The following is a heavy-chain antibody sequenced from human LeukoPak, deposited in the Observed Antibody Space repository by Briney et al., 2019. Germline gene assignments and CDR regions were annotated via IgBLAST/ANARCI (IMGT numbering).Heavy chain of an antibody. CDR1: GGSISRTNW. D-gene: IGHD1-26*01. CDR3: SRESGAFSPFGY. V-gene: IGHV4-4*02. CDR2: ISLSGHT. J-gene: IGHJ4*02. Sequence: SETLSLTCDVSGGSISRTNWWSGVRQSPGQGLEWIGEISLSGHTNYNPSLQSRVTMSLDESKNQVSLDLASVTDADTAVYYCSRESGAFSPFGYWGQGTLVTVHS.